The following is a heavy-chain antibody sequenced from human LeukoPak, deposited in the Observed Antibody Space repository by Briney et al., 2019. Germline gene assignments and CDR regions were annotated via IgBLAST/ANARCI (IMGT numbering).Heavy chain of an antibody. D-gene: IGHD6-13*01. CDR3: ARGDIVYSSSPFQH. J-gene: IGHJ1*01. CDR1: GDSISSGSYY. V-gene: IGHV4-61*02. Sequence: PSETLSLTCTVSGDSISSGSYYWSWIRQPAGKGLQWIGRIYTSGSTNYYPSLKSRVTISVDTFKNQFSLKLSSVTAADTAVYYCARGDIVYSSSPFQHWGQGTLVTVSS. CDR2: IYTSGST.